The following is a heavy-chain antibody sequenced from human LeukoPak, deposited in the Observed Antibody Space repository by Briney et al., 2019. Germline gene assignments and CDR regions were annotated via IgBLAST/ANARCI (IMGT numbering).Heavy chain of an antibody. CDR2: IKQDGSEK. CDR3: ASETLSTS. Sequence: GGSLRLSCAASGFTFSNYWMRWVRQAPGKGLEWVANIKQDGSEKYYVNSVKGRFTISRDNAKNSLYLQMNSLRAEDTAVYYCASETLSTSWGQGTLVTVSS. D-gene: IGHD2-2*01. V-gene: IGHV3-7*01. CDR1: GFTFSNYW. J-gene: IGHJ4*02.